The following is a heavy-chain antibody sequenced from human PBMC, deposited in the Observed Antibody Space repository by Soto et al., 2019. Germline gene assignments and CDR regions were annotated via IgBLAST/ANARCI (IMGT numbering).Heavy chain of an antibody. V-gene: IGHV1-46*04. Sequence: ASVKVSCKASGYTFTSYYMHWVRQAPGQGLEWMGIINPSGGSTYYADSVKGRFTISRDNSKNSLYLQMNSLRTEDTALYYCAKESHSSPYYYYGMDVWGQGTTVTVSS. CDR1: GYTFTSYY. CDR3: AKESHSSPYYYYGMDV. D-gene: IGHD6-13*01. J-gene: IGHJ6*02. CDR2: INPSGGST.